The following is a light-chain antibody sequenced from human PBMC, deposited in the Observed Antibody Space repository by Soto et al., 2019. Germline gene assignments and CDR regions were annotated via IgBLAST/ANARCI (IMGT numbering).Light chain of an antibody. J-gene: IGLJ2*01. CDR2: KDS. CDR1: ALPKQY. Sequence: SYELTQPPSVSVSPGQTARITCSGAALPKQYAYWYQQKPGQAPVLVIYKDSERPSGIPARFSGSSSGTTVTLTISGVQAEDEADYYCQSADSSGTYVVFGGGTKLTVL. CDR3: QSADSSGTYVV. V-gene: IGLV3-25*03.